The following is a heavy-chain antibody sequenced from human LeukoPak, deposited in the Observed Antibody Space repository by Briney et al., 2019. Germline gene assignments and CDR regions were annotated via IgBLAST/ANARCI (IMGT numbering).Heavy chain of an antibody. J-gene: IGHJ4*02. V-gene: IGHV3-7*03. CDR2: IKQDGCDK. D-gene: IGHD1-26*01. CDR3: ARSMCRGSYDS. Sequence: GGSLRLSCAASGFISSNYWMSWVRQAPGKGLEWVANIKQDGCDKYYVDSVKGRFTISRDNGKNSLYLEMNSLRAEDTAMYYCARSMCRGSYDSWGQGALVTVSS. CDR1: GFISSNYW.